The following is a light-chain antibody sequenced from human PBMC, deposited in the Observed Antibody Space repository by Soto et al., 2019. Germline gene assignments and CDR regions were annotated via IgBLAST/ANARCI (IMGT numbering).Light chain of an antibody. Sequence: QSVMNQSPSASGTPGQRVTISCSGSSSNIGSNTVNWYQHLPGTAPKLLIYSNDQRPSEVPDRFSGSKSGTSASLAISGLQSEDEADYYCAAWYDSMKGLVLGGGTKLTVL. CDR1: SSNIGSNT. J-gene: IGLJ2*01. V-gene: IGLV1-44*01. CDR3: AAWYDSMKGLV. CDR2: SND.